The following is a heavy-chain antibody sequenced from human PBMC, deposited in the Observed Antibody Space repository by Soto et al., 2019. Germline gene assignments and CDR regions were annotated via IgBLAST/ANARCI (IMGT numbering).Heavy chain of an antibody. J-gene: IGHJ4*02. V-gene: IGHV6-1*01. D-gene: IGHD3-3*01. CDR2: TYYRSKWYN. CDR1: GDSVSSNSAA. CDR3: AVGYYDFWSAYTPLPYYFDY. Sequence: SQTRSLTCAISGDSVSSNSAAWNWIRQSPSRGLEWLGRTYYRSKWYNDYAVSVKSRITINPDTSKNQFSLQLNSVTPEDTAVYYSAVGYYDFWSAYTPLPYYFDYWGQGTLVTVSS.